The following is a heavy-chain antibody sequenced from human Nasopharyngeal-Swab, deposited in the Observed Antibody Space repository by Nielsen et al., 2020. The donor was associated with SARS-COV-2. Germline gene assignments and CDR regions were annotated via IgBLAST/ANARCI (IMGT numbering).Heavy chain of an antibody. D-gene: IGHD2-2*03. CDR3: ARTGDLDIVVVPAALWAFDI. CDR2: IYTSGST. V-gene: IGHV4-61*02. J-gene: IGHJ3*02. CDR1: GGSISSGSYY. Sequence: SETLSLTCTVSGGSISSGSYYWSWIRQPAGKGLEWIGRIYTSGSTNYNPSLKSRVTISVDTSKNQFSLKLSSVTAADTAVYCCARTGDLDIVVVPAALWAFDIWGQGTMVTVSS.